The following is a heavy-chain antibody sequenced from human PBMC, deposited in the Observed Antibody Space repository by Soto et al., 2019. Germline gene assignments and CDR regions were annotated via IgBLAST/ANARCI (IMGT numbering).Heavy chain of an antibody. J-gene: IGHJ6*03. CDR2: ISTNGVGT. Sequence: EVQLVESGGGLAQPGGSLRLSCAASGFTLSGYAMDWVRQAPGKGLEYVSGISTNGVGTYYANSVQGRFTISRDKSKNTVYLQMGSLSPEDMAVYYCARRARPDFYYMDVWGKGTTVTVSS. V-gene: IGHV3-64*01. CDR1: GFTLSGYA. CDR3: ARRARPDFYYMDV. D-gene: IGHD6-6*01.